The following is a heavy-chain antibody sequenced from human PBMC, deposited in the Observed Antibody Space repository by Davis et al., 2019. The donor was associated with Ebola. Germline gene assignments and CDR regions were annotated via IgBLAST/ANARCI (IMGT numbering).Heavy chain of an antibody. D-gene: IGHD1-1*01. CDR1: GASITSYY. CDR3: ARSTGTYSTLHY. V-gene: IGHV4-59*01. J-gene: IGHJ4*02. Sequence: MPSETLSLTCSVSGASITSYYWSWIRQPPGKDLEWIGYIYYSGSTNYNPSLKSRLTISVDTSKNQFSLKPSSVSAADTAIYYCARSTGTYSTLHYWGQGLLVTVSS. CDR2: IYYSGST.